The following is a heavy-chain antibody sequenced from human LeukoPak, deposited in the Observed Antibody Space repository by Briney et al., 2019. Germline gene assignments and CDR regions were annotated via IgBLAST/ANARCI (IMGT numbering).Heavy chain of an antibody. Sequence: PSETLSLTCTVSGGSISRSGYYWSWIRQHPGKGLEWIGYIYYSGSTYYNPSLKSRVTISVDTSKNQFSLKLSSVTAADTAVCYCARDLRSSSSSGINYYGMDVWGQGTTVTVSS. D-gene: IGHD6-6*01. CDR2: IYYSGST. J-gene: IGHJ6*02. V-gene: IGHV4-31*03. CDR3: ARDLRSSSSSGINYYGMDV. CDR1: GGSISRSGYY.